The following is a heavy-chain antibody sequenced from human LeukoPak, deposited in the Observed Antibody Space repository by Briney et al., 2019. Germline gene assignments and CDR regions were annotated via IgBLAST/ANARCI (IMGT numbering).Heavy chain of an antibody. V-gene: IGHV1-69*04. CDR1: GGTFSSYT. D-gene: IGHD3-10*01. CDR2: IIPILGLA. CDR3: ARDLRGGTNYFDY. J-gene: IGHJ4*02. Sequence: SVKVSCKASGGTFSSYTISWVRQAPGQGLEWMGRIIPILGLANYAQKFQGRVTITADKSTSTAYLELSSLRCEDTAVYYCARDLRGGTNYFDYWGQGTLVTVSS.